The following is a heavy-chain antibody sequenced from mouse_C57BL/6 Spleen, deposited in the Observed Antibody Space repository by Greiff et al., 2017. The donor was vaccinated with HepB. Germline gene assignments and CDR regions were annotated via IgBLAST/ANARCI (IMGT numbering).Heavy chain of an antibody. CDR2: ISDGGSYT. Sequence: EVQGVESGGGLVKPGGSLKLSCAASGFTFSSYAMSWVRQTPEKRLEWVATISDGGSYTYYPDNVKGRFTISRDNAKNNLYLQMSHLKSEDTAMYYCARDDYGSSYGAMDYWGQGTSVTVSS. CDR3: ARDDYGSSYGAMDY. J-gene: IGHJ4*01. CDR1: GFTFSSYA. D-gene: IGHD1-1*01. V-gene: IGHV5-4*01.